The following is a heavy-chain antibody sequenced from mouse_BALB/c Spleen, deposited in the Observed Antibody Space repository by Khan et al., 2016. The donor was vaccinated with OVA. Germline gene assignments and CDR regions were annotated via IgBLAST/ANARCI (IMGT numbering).Heavy chain of an antibody. D-gene: IGHD1-1*01. V-gene: IGHV3-2*02. CDR1: GYSITSNYA. CDR2: ISYSGST. J-gene: IGHJ4*01. Sequence: EVQLQESGPGLVKPSQSLSLTCTVTGYSITSNYAWNWIRQFPGNRLEWMGYISYSGSTSYNPSLKSRISITRDTSKNKFFLQLNSVTTEDKATYYCARHTYYGYAIDYWGQHTSLTVSS. CDR3: ARHTYYGYAIDY.